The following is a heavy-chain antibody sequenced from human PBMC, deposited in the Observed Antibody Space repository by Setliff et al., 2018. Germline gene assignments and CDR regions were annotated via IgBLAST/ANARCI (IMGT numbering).Heavy chain of an antibody. CDR1: GSNVSTNF. J-gene: IGHJ4*02. V-gene: IGHV3-66*02. Sequence: GGSLRLSCATSGSNVSTNFMSWVRQAPGKGLEWVSVIYNNGATYYADSGRGRFIISRDNSKNTLYLQMNRLRREDTAVYYCARTCSGSGCYAGLESWGQGTPVTVSS. CDR3: ARTCSGSGCYAGLES. CDR2: IYNNGAT. D-gene: IGHD2-15*01.